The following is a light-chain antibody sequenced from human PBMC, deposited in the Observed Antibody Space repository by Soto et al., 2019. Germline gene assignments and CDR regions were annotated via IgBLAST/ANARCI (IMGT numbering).Light chain of an antibody. CDR2: AAS. Sequence: DIQMTQSPSSLSASVGDRVTITCRASQGISDYLAWYQQKPGKVPKLLIYAASTLQSGVPPRFSGSGSGTDFTLTISSLQPEDVATYYCQKYNSAPLFTFGPGTKVDIK. J-gene: IGKJ3*01. CDR1: QGISDY. CDR3: QKYNSAPLFT. V-gene: IGKV1-27*01.